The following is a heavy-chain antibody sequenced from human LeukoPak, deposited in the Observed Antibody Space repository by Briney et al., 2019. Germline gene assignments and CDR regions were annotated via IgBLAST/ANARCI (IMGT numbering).Heavy chain of an antibody. V-gene: IGHV4-30-2*03. Sequence: PSETLSLTCAVSGGSISSGGYSWSWIRQPPGKGLEWVGSVYYIGSPHYNPSLKSRATVSVDTSSNRFSLKLTSLTAADSALYYCAGGRDAFDIWGQGTMVTVSS. CDR3: AGGRDAFDI. CDR2: VYYIGSP. CDR1: GGSISSGGYS. J-gene: IGHJ3*02.